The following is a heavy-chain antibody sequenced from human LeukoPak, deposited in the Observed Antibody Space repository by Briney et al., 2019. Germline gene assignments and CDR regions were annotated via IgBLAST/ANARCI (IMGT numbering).Heavy chain of an antibody. V-gene: IGHV3-15*01. CDR2: IKSKTDGGTT. CDR1: GFTFSNAW. J-gene: IGHJ5*02. Sequence: GGSLRLSCAASGFTFSNAWMSWVRQAPGKGLEWVGRIKSKTDGGTTDYAAPVKGRFTISRDDSKNTLYLQMNSLKTEDTAVYYCTTSLDYGDFENWFDPWGQGTLVTVSS. CDR3: TTSLDYGDFENWFDP. D-gene: IGHD4-17*01.